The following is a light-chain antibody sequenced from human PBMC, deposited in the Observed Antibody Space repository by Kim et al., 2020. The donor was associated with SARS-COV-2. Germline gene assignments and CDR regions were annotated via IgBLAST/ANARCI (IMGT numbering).Light chain of an antibody. CDR1: NIGSKS. V-gene: IGLV3-21*04. CDR3: QVWDSSSDHRV. CDR2: YDS. J-gene: IGLJ1*01. Sequence: APGKTARITCGGNNIGSKSVHWYQQKPGQAPVLVIYYDSDRTSGIPERFSGSNSGNTATLTISRVEAGDEADYYCQVWDSSSDHRVFGTGTKVTVL.